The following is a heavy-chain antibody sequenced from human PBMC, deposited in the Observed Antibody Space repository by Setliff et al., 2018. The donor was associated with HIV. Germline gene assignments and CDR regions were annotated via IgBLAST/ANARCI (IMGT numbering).Heavy chain of an antibody. V-gene: IGHV4-39*01. Sequence: LSLTCSVSGGPISSSSYYWGWIRQPPGKGLEWIGNIYSSGNTYYNPSLKSRLTMSVDTSKNQLSLKLSSLTAADTAMYYCASRAGGDFWGQGTMVTVSS. CDR3: ASRAGGDF. J-gene: IGHJ3*01. D-gene: IGHD3-10*01. CDR2: IYSSGNT. CDR1: GGPISSSSYY.